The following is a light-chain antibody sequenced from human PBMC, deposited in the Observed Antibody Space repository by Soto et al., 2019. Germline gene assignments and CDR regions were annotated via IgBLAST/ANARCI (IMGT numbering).Light chain of an antibody. Sequence: DIQMTQSPSTLSASVGDRVTITCRASQSVRSWLDWYQQKPGRAPKFLIYDASSLESGVPSRFSGSGSGTEFTLTITNLQPDDFATYYCQQYDNYPLTFGGGTKVDIK. J-gene: IGKJ4*01. V-gene: IGKV1-5*01. CDR1: QSVRSW. CDR3: QQYDNYPLT. CDR2: DAS.